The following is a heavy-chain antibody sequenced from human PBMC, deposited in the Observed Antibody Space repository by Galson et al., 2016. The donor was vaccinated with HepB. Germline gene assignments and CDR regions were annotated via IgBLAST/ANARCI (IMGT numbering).Heavy chain of an antibody. D-gene: IGHD2-21*02. Sequence: LRLSCAASGFTFSTYAMHWVRQAPGKGLEWVAVISFDGSNKYYADSVKGRFTISRDNSKKTLYLQMDSLRAEDTAVYYCARGRHVVVVTALSGYYFDYWGPGTLVTVSS. V-gene: IGHV3-30-3*01. CDR1: GFTFSTYA. CDR3: ARGRHVVVVTALSGYYFDY. CDR2: ISFDGSNK. J-gene: IGHJ4*02.